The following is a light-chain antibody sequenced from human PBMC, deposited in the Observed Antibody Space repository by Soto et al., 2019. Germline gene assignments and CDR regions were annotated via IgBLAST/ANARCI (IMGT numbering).Light chain of an antibody. J-gene: IGKJ1*01. CDR2: DAS. CDR3: QQYNI. CDR1: QSVSSY. V-gene: IGKV3-11*01. Sequence: EIVLTQSPATLSLSPGERATLSCRASQSVSSYLAWYQQKPGQAPRLLIYDASNRATGIPARFSGSGSGTEFTLTISSLQPDDFATYYCQQYNIFGQGTKVDIK.